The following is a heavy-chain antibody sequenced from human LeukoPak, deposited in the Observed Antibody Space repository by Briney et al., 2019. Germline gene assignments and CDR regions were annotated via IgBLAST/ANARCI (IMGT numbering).Heavy chain of an antibody. CDR3: ARRRGGRFDP. Sequence: SETLSLTCTVSGGSISSYYWSWIRQPPGKGLEWIGYIYYSGSTNYNPSLKSRVTISVDTSKNQFSLKLSSVTAADTAVYYCARRRGGRFDPWGQGTLVTVSS. J-gene: IGHJ5*02. CDR2: IYYSGST. CDR1: GGSISSYY. V-gene: IGHV4-59*01.